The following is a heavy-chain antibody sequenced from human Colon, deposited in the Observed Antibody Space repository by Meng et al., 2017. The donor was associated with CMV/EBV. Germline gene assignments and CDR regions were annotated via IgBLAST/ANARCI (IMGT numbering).Heavy chain of an antibody. D-gene: IGHD3-16*01. CDR2: IDGDGSAT. Sequence: GESLKISCAASGFRFDYYWLHWVRQAPGKGLEWVSRIDGDGSATSYADSVRGRFTISRDNADNTVFLQMSSLKADDTALYFCARGKPGGHPNFLFLGGGRGTAVTVSS. CDR1: GFRFDYYW. J-gene: IGHJ4*02. V-gene: IGHV3-74*01. CDR3: ARGKPGGHPNFLFLG.